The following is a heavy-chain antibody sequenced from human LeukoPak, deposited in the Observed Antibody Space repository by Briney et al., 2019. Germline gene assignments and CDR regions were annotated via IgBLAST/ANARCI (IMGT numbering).Heavy chain of an antibody. CDR2: IIPIFGTA. Sequence: SVKVSCKASGGTFSSYAISWVRQAPGQGLEWMGGIIPIFGTANYAQKFQGRVTITADESTSTAYMELSSLRSEDTAVYYCAKDLGYCSGGSCYDSHYYYMDVWGKGTTVTVSS. CDR3: AKDLGYCSGGSCYDSHYYYMDV. J-gene: IGHJ6*03. V-gene: IGHV1-69*13. D-gene: IGHD2-15*01. CDR1: GGTFSSYA.